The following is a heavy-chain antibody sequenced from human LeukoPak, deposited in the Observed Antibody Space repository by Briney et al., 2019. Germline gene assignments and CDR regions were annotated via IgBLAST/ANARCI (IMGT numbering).Heavy chain of an antibody. CDR2: IYPGDSDT. Sequence: GAYLKISCKGSGYSFTSYWIGWVRQMPGKGLEWMGIIYPGDSDTRYSPSFQGQVTISADKSISTAYLQWSSLKASDTAMYYCARSAGTPLYYFDYWGQGTLVTVSS. CDR3: ARSAGTPLYYFDY. D-gene: IGHD6-13*01. V-gene: IGHV5-51*01. J-gene: IGHJ4*02. CDR1: GYSFTSYW.